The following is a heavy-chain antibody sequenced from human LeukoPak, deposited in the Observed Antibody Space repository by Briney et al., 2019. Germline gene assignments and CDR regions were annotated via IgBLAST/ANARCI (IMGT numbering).Heavy chain of an antibody. J-gene: IGHJ4*02. V-gene: IGHV4-61*02. D-gene: IGHD3-22*01. CDR3: ARASYYDSSGYLY. CDR2: IYTSGST. Sequence: PSETLSLTCTVSGGSISGGSYYWSWIRQPAGKGLEWIGRIYTSGSTNYNPSLKSRVTISVDTYKNQFSLKLSSVTAADTAVYYCARASYYDSSGYLYWGQGTLVTVSS. CDR1: GGSISGGSYY.